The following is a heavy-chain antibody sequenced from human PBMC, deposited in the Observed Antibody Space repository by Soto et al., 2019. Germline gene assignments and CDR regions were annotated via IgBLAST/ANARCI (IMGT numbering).Heavy chain of an antibody. CDR3: ARVELELREGIVYGMDV. Sequence: SVKVSCKASGGTFSSYAISWVRQAPGQGLEWMGGIIPIFGIANYAQKFQGRVTITADESTSTAYMELSSLRSEDTAVYYCARVELELREGIVYGMDVWGQGTTVTVSS. J-gene: IGHJ6*02. V-gene: IGHV1-69*13. CDR1: GGTFSSYA. D-gene: IGHD1-7*01. CDR2: IIPIFGIA.